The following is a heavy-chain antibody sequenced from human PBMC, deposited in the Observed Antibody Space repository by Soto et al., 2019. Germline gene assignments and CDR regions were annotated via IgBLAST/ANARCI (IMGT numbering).Heavy chain of an antibody. CDR1: GYTFTSYY. CDR3: ARSEGYCSSTSCYTSWFDP. Sequence: QVQLVQSGAEVKKPGASVKVSCKASGYTFTSYYMHWVRQAPGQGLEWMGIINPSGGSTSYAQKFQGRVTMTRDTSTSTVYMELSSLRSEDTAVYYCARSEGYCSSTSCYTSWFDPWGQGTLVTVSS. V-gene: IGHV1-46*01. J-gene: IGHJ5*02. D-gene: IGHD2-2*02. CDR2: INPSGGST.